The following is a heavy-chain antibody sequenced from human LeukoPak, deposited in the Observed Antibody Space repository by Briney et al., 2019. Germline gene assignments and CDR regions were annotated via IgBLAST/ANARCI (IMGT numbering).Heavy chain of an antibody. Sequence: SETLSLTCTVSGGSISSSSYYWGWIRQPPGKGLEWIGSIYYSGSTYYNPSLKSRVTISVDTSKNQFSLKLSSVTAADTAVYYCAGDPAPTSSSWYEVSWFDPWGQGTLVTVSS. CDR3: AGDPAPTSSSWYEVSWFDP. CDR2: IYYSGST. V-gene: IGHV4-39*07. D-gene: IGHD6-13*01. CDR1: GGSISSSSYY. J-gene: IGHJ5*02.